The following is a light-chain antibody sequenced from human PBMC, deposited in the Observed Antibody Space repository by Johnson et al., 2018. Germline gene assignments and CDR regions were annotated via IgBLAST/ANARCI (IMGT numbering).Light chain of an antibody. Sequence: QSVLTQPPSVSAAPGQKVTISCSGSSSNIGNNYVSWYQQLPGTAPKLLIYENNKRPSGIPDRFSGSKSSTSATLGITGLQTGDEADYYCGTWDSSLSAGNVFGTGTNVTFL. J-gene: IGLJ1*01. CDR2: ENN. CDR1: SSNIGNNY. V-gene: IGLV1-51*02. CDR3: GTWDSSLSAGNV.